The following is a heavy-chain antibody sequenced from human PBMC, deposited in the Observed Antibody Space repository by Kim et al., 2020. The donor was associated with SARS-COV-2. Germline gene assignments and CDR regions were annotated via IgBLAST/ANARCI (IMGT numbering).Heavy chain of an antibody. J-gene: IGHJ4*02. V-gene: IGHV4-34*01. CDR2: INHSGST. CDR3: ARATTIIVY. CDR1: GGSFSGYY. Sequence: SETLSLTCAVYGGSFSGYYWSWIRQPPGKGLEWIGEINHSGSTNYNPSLKSRVTISVDTSKNQFSLKLSSVTAADTAVYYCARATTIIVYWGQGTLVTVSS. D-gene: IGHD4-17*01.